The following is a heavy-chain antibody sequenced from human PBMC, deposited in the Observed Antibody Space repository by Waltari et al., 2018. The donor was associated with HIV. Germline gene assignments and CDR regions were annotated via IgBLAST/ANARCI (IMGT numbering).Heavy chain of an antibody. V-gene: IGHV4-38-2*01. CDR1: GYSISSGYY. Sequence: QVQLQESGPGLVKPSETLSLTCAVSGYSISSGYYWGWTRQPPGKGLEWIGSIYHSGSTYYNPSLKSRVTISVDTSKNQFSLKLSSVTAADTAVYYCARDGDYEGDAFDIWGQGTMVTVSS. J-gene: IGHJ3*02. CDR3: ARDGDYEGDAFDI. CDR2: IYHSGST. D-gene: IGHD4-17*01.